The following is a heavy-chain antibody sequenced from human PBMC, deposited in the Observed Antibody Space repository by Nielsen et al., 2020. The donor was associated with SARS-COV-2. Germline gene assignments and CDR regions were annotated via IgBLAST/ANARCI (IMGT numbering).Heavy chain of an antibody. V-gene: IGHV3-23*01. D-gene: IGHD6-13*01. J-gene: IGHJ6*02. CDR3: ARVDSSSWYYYYYYYGMDV. Sequence: VRQMPGKGLEWVSAISGSGGSTYYADSVRGRFTISRDNSKNTLYLQMNSLRAEDTAVYYCARVDSSSWYYYYYYYGMDVWGQGTTVTVSS. CDR2: ISGSGGST.